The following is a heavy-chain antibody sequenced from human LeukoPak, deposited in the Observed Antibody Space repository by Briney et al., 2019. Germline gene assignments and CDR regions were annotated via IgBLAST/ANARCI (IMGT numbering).Heavy chain of an antibody. V-gene: IGHV4-4*09. Sequence: SETLSLTCTVSRGSISGSIRSYYWSWLRQPPGKGLEWIGYISSSGSVNDNPSLRSRVTISVDTSKNPFFLNLSSVSAADTAVYYCARIPLGYSGAYYFDYWGQGTLVTVSP. CDR2: ISSSGSV. CDR1: RGSISGSIRSYY. CDR3: ARIPLGYSGAYYFDY. D-gene: IGHD5-12*01. J-gene: IGHJ4*02.